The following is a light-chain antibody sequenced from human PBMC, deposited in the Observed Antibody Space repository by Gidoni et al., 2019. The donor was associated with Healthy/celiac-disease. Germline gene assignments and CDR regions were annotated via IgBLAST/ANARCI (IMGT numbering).Light chain of an antibody. V-gene: IGKV1-33*01. CDR3: QQYDNRPPEVT. CDR2: DAS. Sequence: DIQMTQSPSSLSASVGDRVTITCQASQYISNYLNWYQQKPGKAPTLLIYDASNLETGVPSRFSGSGSGTDFTFTISSLQPEDIATYYCQQYDNRPPEVTFGPGTKVDIK. J-gene: IGKJ3*01. CDR1: QYISNY.